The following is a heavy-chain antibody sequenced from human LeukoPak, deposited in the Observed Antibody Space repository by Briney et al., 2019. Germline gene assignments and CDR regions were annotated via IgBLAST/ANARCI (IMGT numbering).Heavy chain of an antibody. J-gene: IGHJ6*03. CDR1: GFTFSSYA. Sequence: GGSLRLSCAASGFTFSSYAMSWVRQAPGKGLEWVSAISGSGGSTYYADSVKGRFTISRDNSKNTLYLRMNSLRAEDTAVYYCAKAANYDFWSGYYPIDYYYYYMDVWGKGTTVTVSS. CDR2: ISGSGGST. V-gene: IGHV3-23*01. D-gene: IGHD3-3*01. CDR3: AKAANYDFWSGYYPIDYYYYYMDV.